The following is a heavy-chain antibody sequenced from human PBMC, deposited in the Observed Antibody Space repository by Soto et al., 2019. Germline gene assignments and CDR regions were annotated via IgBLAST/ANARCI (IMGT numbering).Heavy chain of an antibody. CDR1: GGTFSSYA. CDR2: IIPIFGTA. Sequence: QVQLVQSGAEVKKPGSSVKVSCKASGGTFSSYAISWVRQAPGQGLEWMGGIIPIFGTANYAQKFQGRVTITADESTSTSYMELSSLRSEDTAVYYCARDRGIAAAGTGYFDYWGQGTLVTVSS. CDR3: ARDRGIAAAGTGYFDY. V-gene: IGHV1-69*01. D-gene: IGHD6-13*01. J-gene: IGHJ4*02.